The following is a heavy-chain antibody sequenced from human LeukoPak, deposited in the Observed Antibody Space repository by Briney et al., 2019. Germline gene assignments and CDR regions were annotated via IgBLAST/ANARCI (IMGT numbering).Heavy chain of an antibody. CDR1: GYTFTSYG. CDR2: ISAYNGNT. Sequence: ASVKVSCKASGYTFTSYGISWVRQAPGQGREWMGWISAYNGNTNYAQKLQGRVTMTTDTSTSTAYMELRSVRSADTDVYYCARDLTPAEPDYWGQGTLVTVSS. J-gene: IGHJ4*02. V-gene: IGHV1-18*01. CDR3: ARDLTPAEPDY. D-gene: IGHD6-13*01.